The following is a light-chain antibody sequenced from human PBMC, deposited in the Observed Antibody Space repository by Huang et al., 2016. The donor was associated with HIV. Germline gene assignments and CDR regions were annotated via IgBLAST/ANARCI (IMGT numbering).Light chain of an antibody. CDR1: QSVSTN. CDR2: VAS. CDR3: QQYNSWPPLFT. J-gene: IGKJ3*01. V-gene: IGKV3-15*01. Sequence: EVLLTQSPATLSVSPGERATLSCRASQSVSTNLDWYQQKPGQAPRLLSYVASTRATSVPARFSGSGSGTEFTLTISSLQSEDSAVYYCQQYNSWPPLFTFGPGTKVDIK.